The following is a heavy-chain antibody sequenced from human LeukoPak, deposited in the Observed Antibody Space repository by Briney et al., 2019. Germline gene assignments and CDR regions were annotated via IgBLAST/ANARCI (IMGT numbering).Heavy chain of an antibody. D-gene: IGHD5-18*01. CDR3: ARVSWDTAMAVTDY. J-gene: IGHJ4*02. CDR2: IIPIFGTA. Sequence: GASVKVSCKASGGTFSSYAISWVRQAPGQGLEWMGRIIPIFGTANYAQKSQGRVTITTDESTSTAYMELSSLRSEDTAVYYCARVSWDTAMAVTDYWGQGTLVTVSS. V-gene: IGHV1-69*05. CDR1: GGTFSSYA.